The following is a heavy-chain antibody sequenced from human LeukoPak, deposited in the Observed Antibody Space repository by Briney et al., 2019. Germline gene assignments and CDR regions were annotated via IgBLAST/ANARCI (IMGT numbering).Heavy chain of an antibody. J-gene: IGHJ4*02. CDR1: GYTLTELS. V-gene: IGHV1-24*01. Sequence: ASVKVSCKVSGYTLTELSMHWVRQAPGKGLEWMGGFDPEDGETIYAQKLQGRVTMTTDTSTSTAYMELRSLKSDDTAVYYCARGSHWPVIDYWGQGTLVTVSS. D-gene: IGHD1-1*01. CDR2: FDPEDGET. CDR3: ARGSHWPVIDY.